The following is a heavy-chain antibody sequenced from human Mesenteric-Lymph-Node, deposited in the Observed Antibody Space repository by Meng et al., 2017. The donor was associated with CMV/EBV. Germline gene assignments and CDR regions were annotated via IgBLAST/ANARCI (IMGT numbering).Heavy chain of an antibody. CDR1: GGSVSSGSYY. CDR2: IYYSGST. CDR3: ARYSLPLYYYDSSGSQGVDY. J-gene: IGHJ4*02. D-gene: IGHD3-22*01. Sequence: GSLRLSCTVSGGSVSSGSYYWSWIRQPPGKGLEWIGYIYYSGSTNYNPSLKSRVTISVDTSKNQFSLKLSSVTAADTAVYYCARYSLPLYYYDSSGSQGVDYWGQGTLVTVSS. V-gene: IGHV4-61*01.